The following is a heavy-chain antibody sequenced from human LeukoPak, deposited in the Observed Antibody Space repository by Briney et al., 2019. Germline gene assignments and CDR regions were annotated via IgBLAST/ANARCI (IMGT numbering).Heavy chain of an antibody. V-gene: IGHV3-23*01. D-gene: IGHD4-17*01. CDR1: GFSFPNYA. Sequence: PGGSLRLSCAASGFSFPNYAMAWVRQAPGKGLEWVSTINAARNTYYADSVKGRLTISRDNSKNTLYLQMNSLRAEDTAVYYCAKDQDYGDYFDYWGQGTLVTVSS. CDR3: AKDQDYGDYFDY. CDR2: INAARNT. J-gene: IGHJ4*02.